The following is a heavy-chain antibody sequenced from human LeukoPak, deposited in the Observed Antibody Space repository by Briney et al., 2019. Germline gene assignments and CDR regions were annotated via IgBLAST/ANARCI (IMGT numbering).Heavy chain of an antibody. CDR1: LDSHFTYL. CDR3: ARGKQHSQGRYFAH. J-gene: IGHJ4*02. D-gene: IGHD1/OR15-1a*01. CDR2: MQSTGNS. V-gene: IGHV4-59*01. Sequence: SETLSLTRMVSLDSHFTYLWNGLGKPPGKGLEWIAYMQSTGNSKYNPSLKSRATMSVDTSKNQVVLNLSSVTAAATFLHYCARGKQHSQGRYFAHWGQGMLVTVSS.